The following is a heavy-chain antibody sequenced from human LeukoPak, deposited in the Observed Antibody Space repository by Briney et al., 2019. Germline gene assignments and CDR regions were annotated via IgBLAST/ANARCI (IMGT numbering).Heavy chain of an antibody. CDR3: AASSVVVTAGYGDY. D-gene: IGHD2-21*02. J-gene: IGHJ4*02. V-gene: IGHV4-34*01. CDR2: INHSGST. CDR1: GGSFSGYY. Sequence: PSETLSLTCAVYGGSFSGYYWSWIRQPPGKGLGWIGEINHSGSTNYNPSLKSRVTISVDTSKNQFSLKLSSVTAADTAVYYCAASSVVVTAGYGDYWGQGTLVTVSS.